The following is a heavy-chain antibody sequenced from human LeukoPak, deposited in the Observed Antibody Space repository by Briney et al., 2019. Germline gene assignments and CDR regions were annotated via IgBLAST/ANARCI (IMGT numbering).Heavy chain of an antibody. CDR1: GYTFTGYY. Sequence: GASVKASCKASGYTFTGYYMHWVRQAPGQGLEWMGWINPNSGGTNYAQKFQGWVTMTRDTSISTAYMELSRLRSDDTAVYYCARDLNRYSSMPPNYGMDVWGQGTTVTVSS. D-gene: IGHD6-13*01. J-gene: IGHJ6*02. CDR2: INPNSGGT. V-gene: IGHV1-2*04. CDR3: ARDLNRYSSMPPNYGMDV.